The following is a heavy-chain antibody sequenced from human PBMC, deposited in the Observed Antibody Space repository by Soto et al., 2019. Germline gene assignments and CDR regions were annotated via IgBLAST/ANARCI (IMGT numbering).Heavy chain of an antibody. D-gene: IGHD2-8*01. J-gene: IGHJ4*02. CDR2: IYHSGTT. Sequence: SETLSLTCAVSGDSITSIYHWAWIRQPPGRGLEWVASIYHSGTTYYNPSLKSRVTMSVDTYKDQFFMKLTSVTAADTAVYYCARYCNKSDCRHLYYFDYWGLGTLVTVSS. CDR3: ARYCNKSDCRHLYYFDY. CDR1: GDSITSIYH. V-gene: IGHV4-38-2*01.